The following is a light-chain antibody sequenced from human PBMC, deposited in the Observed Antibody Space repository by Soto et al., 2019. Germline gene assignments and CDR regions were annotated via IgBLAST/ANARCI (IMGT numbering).Light chain of an antibody. J-gene: IGKJ1*01. CDR3: QQYNSYSWT. CDR1: QSISNW. Sequence: GDRVTITCRASQSISNWLAWYQQKPGKAPKLLIYDASSLQSGVPSRFSGSASGTEFTLTISSLQPDDIATYYCQQYNSYSWTFGQGTKV. V-gene: IGKV1-5*01. CDR2: DAS.